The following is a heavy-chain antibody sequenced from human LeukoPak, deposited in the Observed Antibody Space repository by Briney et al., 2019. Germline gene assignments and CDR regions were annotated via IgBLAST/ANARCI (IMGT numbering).Heavy chain of an antibody. CDR1: SGSVSSYY. J-gene: IGHJ4*02. Sequence: SETLSLTCTVSSGSVSSYYWSWIRQPAGKGLEWIGRVYTSGSTTYNPSLKSRVTMSVDTSKNQFSLKLNSVTAADTAVYYCARGPPPDFDYWGRGTLVTVSS. CDR3: ARGPPPDFDY. CDR2: VYTSGST. V-gene: IGHV4-4*07.